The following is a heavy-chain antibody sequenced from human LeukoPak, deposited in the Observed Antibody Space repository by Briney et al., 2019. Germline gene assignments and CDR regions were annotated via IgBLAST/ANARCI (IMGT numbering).Heavy chain of an antibody. V-gene: IGHV4-59*01. Sequence: SETLSLTCSVSNASMRSYRWTWLRQPPGKSLEWIGNIQHSGSTNNNPSLKSRVTISVDTSKNQFSLKLSSVTAADTAVYYCARSKRGYSYGYLYGWGQGTLVTVSS. CDR3: ARSKRGYSYGYLYG. D-gene: IGHD5-18*01. CDR1: NASMRSYR. CDR2: IQHSGST. J-gene: IGHJ4*02.